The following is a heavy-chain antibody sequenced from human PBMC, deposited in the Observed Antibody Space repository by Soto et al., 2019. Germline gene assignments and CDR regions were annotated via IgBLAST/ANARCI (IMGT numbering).Heavy chain of an antibody. V-gene: IGHV1-2*02. CDR3: ARDPASSIATNWFDP. CDR1: GYTFTGYY. J-gene: IGHJ5*02. CDR2: INPNSGGT. Sequence: ASVKVSCKASGYTFTGYYMHWVRQAPGQGLEWMGWINPNSGGTNYAQKFQGRVTMTRDTSISTAYMELSRMRSDDTAVYYCARDPASSIATNWFDPWGQGTLVTVSS. D-gene: IGHD6-6*01.